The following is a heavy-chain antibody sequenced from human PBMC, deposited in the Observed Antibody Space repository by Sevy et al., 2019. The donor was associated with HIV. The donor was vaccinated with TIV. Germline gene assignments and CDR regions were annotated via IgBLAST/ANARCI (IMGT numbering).Heavy chain of an antibody. CDR3: ATLDFWSDHPFYGTDV. V-gene: IGHV1-24*01. Sequence: ASVKVSCKVSRYSLSEISMHGVRQAPGKGLEWMGGFDSEDGETIYAQKFQGRVTMTEDTSTDTAYMELRRLTSEDTAVYYCATLDFWSDHPFYGTDVWGQGTTVTVSS. D-gene: IGHD3-3*01. J-gene: IGHJ6*02. CDR1: RYSLSEIS. CDR2: FDSEDGET.